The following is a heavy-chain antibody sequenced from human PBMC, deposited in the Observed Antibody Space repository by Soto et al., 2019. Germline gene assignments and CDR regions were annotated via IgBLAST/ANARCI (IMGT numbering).Heavy chain of an antibody. J-gene: IGHJ5*02. CDR3: AKDFVGGYDLSGWFDP. Sequence: GGSLRLSCAASGFTFSNYSMSCVRQAPEKGREWVSAISGSGGSTYYADSVKGGFTISRDNSKNTLYLQMSSLRDEDTAVYYCAKDFVGGYDLSGWFDPWGQGTLVTVSS. V-gene: IGHV3-23*01. CDR2: ISGSGGST. D-gene: IGHD5-12*01. CDR1: GFTFSNYS.